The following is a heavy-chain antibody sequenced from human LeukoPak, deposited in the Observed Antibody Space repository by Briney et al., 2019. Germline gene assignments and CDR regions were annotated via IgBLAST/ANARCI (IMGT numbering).Heavy chain of an antibody. CDR2: FDPEDGET. V-gene: IGHV1-24*01. J-gene: IGHJ4*02. CDR3: ATTNRAAYYYDSSGYYYFDY. Sequence: GASVKVSCKVSGYTLTELSMHWVRQAPGKGLEWMGGFDPEDGETIYAQKFQGRVTMTEDTSTDTAYMELSSLRSEDTAVYYCATTNRAAYYYDSSGYYYFDYWGQGALVTVSS. D-gene: IGHD3-22*01. CDR1: GYTLTELS.